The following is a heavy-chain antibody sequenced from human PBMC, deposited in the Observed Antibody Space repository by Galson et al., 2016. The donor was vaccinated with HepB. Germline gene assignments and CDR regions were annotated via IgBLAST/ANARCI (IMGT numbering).Heavy chain of an antibody. J-gene: IGHJ3*02. CDR1: GGSISGSSYY. D-gene: IGHD3-22*01. CDR3: ARSNYHDTSRAFDI. Sequence: TLSLTCTVSGGSISGSSYYWGWVRQNPEKGLQWIGYMYYSGNAHYNPSLKSRVIISIDTSKNQFSLKLSSVTAADTAVYFCARSNYHDTSRAFDIWGQGTVITVSS. CDR2: MYYSGNA. V-gene: IGHV4-31*03.